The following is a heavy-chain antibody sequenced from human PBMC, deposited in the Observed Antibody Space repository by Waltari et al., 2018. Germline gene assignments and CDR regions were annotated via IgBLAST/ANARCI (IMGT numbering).Heavy chain of an antibody. D-gene: IGHD2-15*01. Sequence: QVQLVQSGAEVKKPGASVKVSCTASGYTFTGYYMHWVRQAPGQGLEWMGWINPNSGGTNYAQKFQGRVTMTRDTSISTAYMELSRLRSDDTAVYYCAICSGGSCLYNWFDPWGQGTLVTVSS. CDR2: INPNSGGT. CDR1: GYTFTGYY. J-gene: IGHJ5*02. V-gene: IGHV1-2*02. CDR3: AICSGGSCLYNWFDP.